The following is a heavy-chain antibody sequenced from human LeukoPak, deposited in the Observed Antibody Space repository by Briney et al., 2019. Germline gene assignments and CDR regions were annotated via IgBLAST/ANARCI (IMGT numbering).Heavy chain of an antibody. V-gene: IGHV3-30*02. Sequence: GGSLRLSCAASGFTFSSYGMHWVRQAPGKGLEWVAFIRYDGSNKYYADSVKGRFTISRDNSKNTLYLQMNSLRAEDTAVYYCAIDPSEVPAAHAGDYWGQGTLVTVSS. CDR2: IRYDGSNK. CDR3: AIDPSEVPAAHAGDY. D-gene: IGHD2-2*01. J-gene: IGHJ4*02. CDR1: GFTFSSYG.